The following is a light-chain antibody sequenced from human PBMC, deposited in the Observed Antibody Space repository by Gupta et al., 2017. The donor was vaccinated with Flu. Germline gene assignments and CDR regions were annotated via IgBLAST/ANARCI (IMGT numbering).Light chain of an antibody. CDR1: SSNIGSQY. J-gene: IGLJ2*01. V-gene: IGLV1-51*02. Sequence: QSVLTQPPSVSAAPGQKVTLSCSGSSSNIGSQYVSWYQHLPGATPRLLIYKNNTRPSGIPDRFSGSKSGTSATLDITGLQAGDEADYYCATWDNSLNAAVFGGGTKVTVL. CDR2: KNN. CDR3: ATWDNSLNAAV.